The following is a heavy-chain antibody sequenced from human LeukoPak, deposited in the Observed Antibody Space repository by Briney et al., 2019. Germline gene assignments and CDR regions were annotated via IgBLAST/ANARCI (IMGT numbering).Heavy chain of an antibody. J-gene: IGHJ4*02. D-gene: IGHD2-2*01. CDR3: AKEDDIVVVPAADTPYYFDY. Sequence: GGSLRLSCAASGFTFSSYSMNWVRQAPGKGLEWVSAISGSGGSTYYADSVKGRFTISRDNSKNTLYLQMNSLRAEDTAVYYCAKEDDIVVVPAADTPYYFDYWGQGTLVTVSS. V-gene: IGHV3-23*01. CDR2: ISGSGGST. CDR1: GFTFSSYS.